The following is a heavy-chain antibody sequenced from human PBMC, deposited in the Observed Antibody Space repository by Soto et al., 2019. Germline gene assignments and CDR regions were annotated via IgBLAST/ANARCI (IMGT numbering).Heavy chain of an antibody. V-gene: IGHV3-30*18. CDR2: ISHDGSDK. CDR3: AKEDQHLVHDY. D-gene: IGHD6-13*01. J-gene: IGHJ4*02. CDR1: GFTFRNYG. Sequence: QVQLVESGGGVVRPGRSLRLTCAASGFTFRNYGMHWVRQAPGKGLEWVAVISHDGSDKYYADSMKGRFIISRDNSENPLFLNMNSLNPEDTAVYYCAKEDQHLVHDYWGQGTLVTVSS.